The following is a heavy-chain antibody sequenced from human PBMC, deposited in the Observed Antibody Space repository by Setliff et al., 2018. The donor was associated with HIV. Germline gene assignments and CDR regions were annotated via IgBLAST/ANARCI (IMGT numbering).Heavy chain of an antibody. V-gene: IGHV1-18*01. CDR1: GYTFSSFA. J-gene: IGHJ4*02. CDR2: ISGYNGHT. D-gene: IGHD3-22*01. CDR3: ARVGPFEFNSSGYAEF. Sequence: ASVKVSCKASGYTFSSFAMSWARQAPGQGLEWVAWISGYNGHTNYAQRFQGRVTVTTDTSTSTAYMELRSLRSDDTAVYFCARVGPFEFNSSGYAEFWGQGTPVTVSS.